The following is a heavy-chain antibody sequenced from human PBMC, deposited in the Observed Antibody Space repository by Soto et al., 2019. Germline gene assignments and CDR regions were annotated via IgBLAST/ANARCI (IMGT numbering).Heavy chain of an antibody. D-gene: IGHD3-10*01. CDR3: AREEVQWDGSGSYYRYFDY. J-gene: IGHJ4*02. CDR2: TYYRSKWYN. Sequence: QVQLQQSGPGLVKPSQTLSLTCAISGDSVSSNSAAWNWIRQSPSRGLEWLGRTYYRSKWYNDYAVSVKSRITLNPDTSKNQFSLQLNSVTPEDTAVYYCAREEVQWDGSGSYYRYFDYWGQGTLVTVSS. CDR1: GDSVSSNSAA. V-gene: IGHV6-1*01.